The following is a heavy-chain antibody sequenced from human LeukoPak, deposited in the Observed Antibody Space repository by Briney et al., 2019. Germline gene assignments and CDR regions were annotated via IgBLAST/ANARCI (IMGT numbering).Heavy chain of an antibody. CDR2: LNTAGGST. J-gene: IGHJ4*02. CDR1: GYTFTSYY. D-gene: IGHD2-21*02. Sequence: ASVKVSCKASGYTFTSYYYIHWARQAPGQGLEWIGILNTAGGSTSYAQKFQGRVTVTRDTSTSTVYMELSSLRSEDTAVYYCARGDAQEVTLDYWGQGTLVTVSS. V-gene: IGHV1-46*01. CDR3: ARGDAQEVTLDY.